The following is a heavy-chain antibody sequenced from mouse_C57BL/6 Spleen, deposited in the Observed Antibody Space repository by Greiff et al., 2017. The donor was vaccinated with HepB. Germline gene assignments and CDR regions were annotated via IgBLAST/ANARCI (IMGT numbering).Heavy chain of an antibody. CDR3: ARGDNWHFDY. V-gene: IGHV1-50*01. D-gene: IGHD4-1*01. CDR2: IDPSDSYT. CDR1: GYTFTSYW. Sequence: VQLQQPGAELVKPGASVKLSCKASGYTFTSYWMQWVKQRPGQGLEWIGEIDPSDSYTNYNQKFKGKATLTVDTSSSTAYMQLSSLTSEVAAVYYCARGDNWHFDYWGQGTTLTVSS. J-gene: IGHJ2*01.